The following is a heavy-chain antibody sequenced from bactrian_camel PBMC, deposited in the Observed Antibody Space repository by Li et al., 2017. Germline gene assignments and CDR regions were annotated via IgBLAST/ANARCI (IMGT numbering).Heavy chain of an antibody. Sequence: QVQLVESGGGLAQPGGSLRLSCAASGGDIASTTCMGWFRQAPGKAREGVANIGSDGTTKYADSVKGRFAISRDNAKNTLYLQLNDLKTEDTAMYICAKGTCTNTYCPFRGQGTQVTVSS. CDR2: IGSDGTT. CDR3: AKGTCTNTYCPF. CDR1: GGDIASTTC. J-gene: IGHJ4*01. V-gene: IGHV3S53*01. D-gene: IGHD1*01.